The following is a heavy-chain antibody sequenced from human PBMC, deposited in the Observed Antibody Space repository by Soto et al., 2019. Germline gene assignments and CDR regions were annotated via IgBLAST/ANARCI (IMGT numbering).Heavy chain of an antibody. CDR2: IQTKSNDYAT. J-gene: IGHJ4*02. CDR1: GSTFSDSA. D-gene: IGHD5-18*01. V-gene: IGHV3-73*02. CDR3: TCSVSGDTGLHF. Sequence: QLVESGGALVQPGGSLRLSCAASGSTFSDSAMHWVRLASGKGLEWVGRIQTKSNDYATAYGESVKGRFTISRDESKDTAYLQMNSLKADDTAVYFCTCSVSGDTGLHFWGQGTLVTVSS.